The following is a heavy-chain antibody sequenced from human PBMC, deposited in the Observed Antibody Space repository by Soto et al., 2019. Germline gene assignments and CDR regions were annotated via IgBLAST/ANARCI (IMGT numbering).Heavy chain of an antibody. CDR2: IYYSGST. CDR3: ARTAGYSSPHVDY. J-gene: IGHJ4*02. V-gene: IGHV4-31*03. Sequence: SETLSLTCTVSGGSISSGGYYWSWIRQHPGKGLEWIGYIYYSGSTYYNPSLKSRVTISVDTSKNQFSLKLSSVTAADTAVYYCARTAGYSSPHVDYWGQGTLVTVSS. D-gene: IGHD6-13*01. CDR1: GGSISSGGYY.